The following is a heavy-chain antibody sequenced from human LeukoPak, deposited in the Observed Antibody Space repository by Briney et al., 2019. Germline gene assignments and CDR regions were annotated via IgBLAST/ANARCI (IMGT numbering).Heavy chain of an antibody. D-gene: IGHD2-15*01. CDR1: GFSFTSYW. CDR3: ARDPGWSSFDI. V-gene: IGHV3-7*03. Sequence: PGGSLRLSCVASGFSFTSYWMSWVRQAPGKDLEFVANINQDAGTTNYMDSVKGRFTISRDNAENSLYLQMSSLRAEDTALYYCARDPGWSSFDIWGQGIMVTVS. J-gene: IGHJ3*02. CDR2: INQDAGTT.